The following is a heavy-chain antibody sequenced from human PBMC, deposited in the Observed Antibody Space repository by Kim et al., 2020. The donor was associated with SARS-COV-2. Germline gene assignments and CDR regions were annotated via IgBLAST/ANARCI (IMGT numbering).Heavy chain of an antibody. CDR1: GFTFSSYA. Sequence: LSLTCAASGFTFSSYAMSSVRQAPGKGLEWVSAISGSGGSTYYADSVKGRFTISRDNSKNTLYLQMNSLRAEDTAVYYCAKGGILYEQWGQGTLVTVSS. CDR3: AKGGILYEQ. J-gene: IGHJ4*02. CDR2: ISGSGGST. V-gene: IGHV3-23*01. D-gene: IGHD2-15*01.